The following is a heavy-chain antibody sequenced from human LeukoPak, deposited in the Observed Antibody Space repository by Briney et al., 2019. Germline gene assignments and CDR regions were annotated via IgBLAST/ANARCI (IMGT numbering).Heavy chain of an antibody. Sequence: GGSLRLSCTGSGFKFSDYYMDWARQAPGKGLEWVAFIRFDGSNKYYADSVKGRFTISRDNSKNTLYLQMNSLRAEDTAVYYCAKDRRGTVVRGPIMQTRDYYFEYWGQGTLVTVSS. CDR3: AKDRRGTVVRGPIMQTRDYYFEY. V-gene: IGHV3-30*02. J-gene: IGHJ4*02. CDR1: GFKFSDYY. D-gene: IGHD3-10*01. CDR2: IRFDGSNK.